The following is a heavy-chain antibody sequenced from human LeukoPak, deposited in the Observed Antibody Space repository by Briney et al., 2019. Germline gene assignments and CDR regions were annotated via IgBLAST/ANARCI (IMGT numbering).Heavy chain of an antibody. V-gene: IGHV3-30-3*01. CDR1: GFTFSNFV. CDR3: ARDKYGYNTPIDY. CDR2: ISYDGSNK. D-gene: IGHD5-24*01. J-gene: IGHJ4*02. Sequence: GGSLRLSCAASGFTFSNFVMYWVRQAPGKGLEWVAVISYDGSNKYHADSVKGRFTISRDNSKNTLSLQMNSLRLEDTAVYYCARDKYGYNTPIDYWGQGTLVTVSS.